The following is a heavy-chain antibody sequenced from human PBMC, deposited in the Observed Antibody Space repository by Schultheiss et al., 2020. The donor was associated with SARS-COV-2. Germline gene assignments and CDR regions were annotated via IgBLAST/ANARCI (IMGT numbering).Heavy chain of an antibody. Sequence: SQTLSLTCAISGDSVSSNSAAWNWIRQSPSRGLEWLGRTYYRSKWYNDYAVSVKSRITINPDTSKNQFSLQLNSVTPEDTAVYYCARGRRGYSGYDQHYYYGMDVWGQGTTVTVSS. D-gene: IGHD5-12*01. V-gene: IGHV6-1*01. CDR1: GDSVSSNSAA. CDR3: ARGRRGYSGYDQHYYYGMDV. J-gene: IGHJ6*02. CDR2: TYYRSKWYN.